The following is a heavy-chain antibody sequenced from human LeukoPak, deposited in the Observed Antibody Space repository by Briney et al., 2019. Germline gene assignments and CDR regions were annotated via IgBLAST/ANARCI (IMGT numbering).Heavy chain of an antibody. CDR3: SKEYYYYNSGHGSFGY. CDR1: GFTFSDYW. V-gene: IGHV3-7*01. Sequence: GGSLRLSCAASGFTFSDYWVSWVRQAPGKGLEWVANIKEDGSEKYYVDSVKGRFTISRDNAKNSLYLQMNSLRVEDTAVYYWSKEYYYYNSGHGSFGYWGQGTLVTGSS. CDR2: IKEDGSEK. D-gene: IGHD3-22*01. J-gene: IGHJ4*02.